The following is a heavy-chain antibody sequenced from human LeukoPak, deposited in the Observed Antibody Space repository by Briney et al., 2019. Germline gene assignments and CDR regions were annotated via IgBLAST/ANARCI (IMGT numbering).Heavy chain of an antibody. J-gene: IGHJ3*02. Sequence: GGSLRLSCAASGFTFSRYAMSWVRQAPGKGLEWVSLISGSGGIANYADSVKGRFTISRDNSKNTLYLQLNSLRAEDTAVYFCAKFRKPMALLDAFDMWGQGTMVTVSS. D-gene: IGHD1-14*01. CDR1: GFTFSRYA. V-gene: IGHV3-23*01. CDR2: ISGSGGIA. CDR3: AKFRKPMALLDAFDM.